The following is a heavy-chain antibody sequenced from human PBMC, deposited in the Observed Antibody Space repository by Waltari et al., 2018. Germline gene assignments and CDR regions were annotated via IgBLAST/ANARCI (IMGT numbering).Heavy chain of an antibody. CDR1: GGTFSSYA. CDR2: IIPIFGTA. Sequence: QVQLVQSGAEVKKPGSSVKVSCKASGGTFSSYAISWVRQAPGQGLEWMGGIIPIFGTANYAQKFQGRVTITADKSTSTAYMELSSLRSEDTAVYYCARNWKKYVSSGWYLYMDVWGKGTTVTVSS. J-gene: IGHJ6*03. D-gene: IGHD6-19*01. CDR3: ARNWKKYVSSGWYLYMDV. V-gene: IGHV1-69*14.